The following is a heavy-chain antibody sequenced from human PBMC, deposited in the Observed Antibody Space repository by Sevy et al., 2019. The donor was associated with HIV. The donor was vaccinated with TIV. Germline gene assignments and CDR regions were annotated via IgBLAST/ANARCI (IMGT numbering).Heavy chain of an antibody. CDR3: ARDSRTRAGVLEY. J-gene: IGHJ4*02. CDR2: IYFTGNT. Sequence: SETLSLTCSVSGGSISSYFWTWVRQSPGKGLEWIGNIYFTGNTDYSPSLKSRITLSLDTSKSQFYLKLKSVTAADTAIYFCARDSRTRAGVLEYWGQGTLVTVSS. CDR1: GGSISSYF. D-gene: IGHD1-7*01. V-gene: IGHV4-59*01.